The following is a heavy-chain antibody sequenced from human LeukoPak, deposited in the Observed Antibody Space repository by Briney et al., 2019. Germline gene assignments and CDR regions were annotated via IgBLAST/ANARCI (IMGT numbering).Heavy chain of an antibody. D-gene: IGHD1-1*01. Sequence: GGSLRLSCAASGFTFSSYSMSWVRQAPGKGLEWVSSISSSSSYIYYADSVKGRFTISRDNAKNSLYLQMNSLRAEDTAVYYCARDQNNWNEKDYWGQGTLVTVSS. CDR1: GFTFSSYS. CDR2: ISSSSSYI. V-gene: IGHV3-21*01. CDR3: ARDQNNWNEKDY. J-gene: IGHJ4*02.